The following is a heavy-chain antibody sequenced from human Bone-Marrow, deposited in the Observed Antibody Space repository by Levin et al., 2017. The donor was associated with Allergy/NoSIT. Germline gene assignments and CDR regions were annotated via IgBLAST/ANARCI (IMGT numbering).Heavy chain of an antibody. D-gene: IGHD2/OR15-2a*01. Sequence: SETLSLTCTVFGGSISSYYWTWIRQPPGKGLEWLGFSHDSGRTNYNPSLKSRLAISVDTSKNQFSLKLSSVTAADSAVYYCARVILGTVYFDHWGQGTLVTVSS. V-gene: IGHV4-59*01. CDR2: SHDSGRT. CDR1: GGSISSYY. CDR3: ARVILGTVYFDH. J-gene: IGHJ4*02.